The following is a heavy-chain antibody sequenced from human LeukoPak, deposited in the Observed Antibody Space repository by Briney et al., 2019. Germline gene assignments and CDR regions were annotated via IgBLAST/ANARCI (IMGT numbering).Heavy chain of an antibody. V-gene: IGHV4-59*01. CDR3: ARSQYCSGGSCWCGY. Sequence: SETLSLTCTVSGGSISSYYWSWIRQPPGKGLEWIGYIYYTGSTNYSPSLKSRVTISEDTSKNQISLKLNSVTAADTAVYYCARSQYCSGGSCWCGYWGQGTLVTVSS. D-gene: IGHD2-15*01. CDR2: IYYTGST. J-gene: IGHJ4*02. CDR1: GGSISSYY.